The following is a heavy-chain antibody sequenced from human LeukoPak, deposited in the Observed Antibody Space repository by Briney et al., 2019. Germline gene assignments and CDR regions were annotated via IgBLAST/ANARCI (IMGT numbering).Heavy chain of an antibody. Sequence: PGGSLRLSCTASGFIFSTSWMTWVRQALGKGLEWVANINQDSSEKYYVDSVKGRFTISKDNAKNSLYLQLNTLRPEDTAVYYCVQGWRDNWGQGTLVTVSS. CDR3: VQGWRDN. J-gene: IGHJ4*02. V-gene: IGHV3-7*01. CDR2: INQDSSEK. D-gene: IGHD2-15*01. CDR1: GFIFSTSW.